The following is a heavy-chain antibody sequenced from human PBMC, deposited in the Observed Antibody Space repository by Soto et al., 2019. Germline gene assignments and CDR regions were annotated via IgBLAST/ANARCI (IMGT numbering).Heavy chain of an antibody. Sequence: GGSLRLSCAASGFTFSSYGMHWVRQAPGKGLEWVAVIWYDGSNKYYADSVKGRFTISRDNSKNTLYLQMNSLRAEDTAVYYCAREPIYDSSGYYYNNFDYWGQGTLVTSSS. CDR2: IWYDGSNK. CDR1: GFTFSSYG. CDR3: AREPIYDSSGYYYNNFDY. D-gene: IGHD3-22*01. V-gene: IGHV3-33*01. J-gene: IGHJ4*02.